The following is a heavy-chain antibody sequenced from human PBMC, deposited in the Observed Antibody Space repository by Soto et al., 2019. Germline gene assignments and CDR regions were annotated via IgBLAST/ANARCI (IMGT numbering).Heavy chain of an antibody. CDR3: ARTLHIYYYYGMDV. CDR2: IYYSGST. V-gene: IGHV4-59*01. CDR1: GGSISSYY. J-gene: IGHJ6*02. Sequence: PSETLSLTCTVSGGSISSYYWSWIRQPPGKGLEWIGYIYYSGSTNYNPSLKSRVTISVDTSKNQFSLKLSSVTAADTAVYYCARTLHIYYYYGMDVWGQGTTVTVLL.